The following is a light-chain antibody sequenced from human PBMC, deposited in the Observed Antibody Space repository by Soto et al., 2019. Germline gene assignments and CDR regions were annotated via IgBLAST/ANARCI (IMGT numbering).Light chain of an antibody. J-gene: IGKJ1*01. V-gene: IGKV1-39*01. CDR2: AAS. CDR1: QSISNY. Sequence: DLPMTQAPSSLSASVGERVTITCRATQSISNYLNGYQQKPGEAPRLLIYAASSLQSGRPSRCSGSGAGTDDTPIISSLQPEEVATYYCQQSYNTYPTFGQGTKVDIK. CDR3: QQSYNTYPT.